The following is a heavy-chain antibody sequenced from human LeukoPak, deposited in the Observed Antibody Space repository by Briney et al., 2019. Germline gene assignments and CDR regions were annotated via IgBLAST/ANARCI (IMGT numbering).Heavy chain of an antibody. V-gene: IGHV4-34*01. D-gene: IGHD2-2*01. CDR2: INHSGST. Sequence: PSETLSLTCAVYGGSFSGYYWSWIRQPPGKGLEWIGEINHSGSTNYNPSLKSRVTISVDTSKNQFSLKLSSVTAADTAVYYCARGGGDIVVVPAALDYWGQGTLVTVSS. J-gene: IGHJ4*02. CDR3: ARGGGDIVVVPAALDY. CDR1: GGSFSGYY.